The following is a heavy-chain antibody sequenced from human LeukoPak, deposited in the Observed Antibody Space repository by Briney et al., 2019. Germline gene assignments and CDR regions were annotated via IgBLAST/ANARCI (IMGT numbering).Heavy chain of an antibody. CDR3: ARAIGDYGDYFYYFDH. D-gene: IGHD4-17*01. CDR2: IYSGGST. CDR1: GFTVSSNY. J-gene: IGHJ4*02. Sequence: GGSLRLSCAASGFTVSSNYMSWVRQAPGKGLESVSVIYSGGSTYYADSVKGRFTTSRDNSKNTLYLQMNSLRAEDTAVYYCARAIGDYGDYFYYFDHWGQGTLVTVSS. V-gene: IGHV3-53*01.